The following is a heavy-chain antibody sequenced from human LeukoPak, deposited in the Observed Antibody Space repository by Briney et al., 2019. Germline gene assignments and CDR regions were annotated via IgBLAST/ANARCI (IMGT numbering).Heavy chain of an antibody. D-gene: IGHD3-22*01. CDR2: ISGSGLRT. Sequence: GGSVRLSCAASGFIFSNYAMAWVRQTPGKGLEWVSAISGSGLRTNYADSARGRFTISRDNAKNSLYLQMNSLRAEDTAIYYCLREETIVVIREPPPRGQGTLVTVSS. CDR3: LREETIVVIREPPP. CDR1: GFIFSNYA. V-gene: IGHV3-23*01. J-gene: IGHJ4*02.